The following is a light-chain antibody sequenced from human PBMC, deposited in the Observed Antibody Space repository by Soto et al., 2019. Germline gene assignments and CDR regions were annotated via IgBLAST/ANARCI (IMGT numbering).Light chain of an antibody. CDR3: QQVKT. V-gene: IGKV3-11*01. Sequence: EIVLTQSPATLSLSPEERATLSCRASQSVSSYLAWYQQKPGQAPRLLIYDASNRATGIPARFSGSGSGTDFTLTISSLEPEDFAVYYCQQVKTFGQGTKVEIK. J-gene: IGKJ1*01. CDR2: DAS. CDR1: QSVSSY.